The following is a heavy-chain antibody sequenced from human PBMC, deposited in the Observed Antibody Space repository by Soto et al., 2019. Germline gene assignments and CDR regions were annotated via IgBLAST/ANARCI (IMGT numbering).Heavy chain of an antibody. Sequence: PSGTTFPPRPVSCCSLISGGCYWGWIPQPPGKGLEWIGYIYYSGSTYYNPSLKSRVTISVDTSKNQFSLKLSSVTAADTAVYYCAREVAVARVFDYWGQGTLVTVSS. V-gene: IGHV4-30-4*01. CDR3: AREVAVARVFDY. D-gene: IGHD6-19*01. CDR2: IYYSGST. J-gene: IGHJ4*02. CDR1: CCSLISGGCY.